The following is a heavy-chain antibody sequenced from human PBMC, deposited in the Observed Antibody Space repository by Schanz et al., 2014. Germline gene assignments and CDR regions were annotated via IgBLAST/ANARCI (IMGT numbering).Heavy chain of an antibody. CDR2: MSWNAGSL. Sequence: EVQLVESGGGLVQPGRSLRLSCVASGFRFDDYAMHWVRQAPGKGLEWVSGMSWNAGSLGYGDSVKGRFTISRDNAKNSLYLQMNSLRAEDTALYYCTKDEVMVQGVIWERYFDSWGQGTLVTVSS. V-gene: IGHV3-9*01. J-gene: IGHJ4*02. CDR1: GFRFDDYA. D-gene: IGHD3-10*01. CDR3: TKDEVMVQGVIWERYFDS.